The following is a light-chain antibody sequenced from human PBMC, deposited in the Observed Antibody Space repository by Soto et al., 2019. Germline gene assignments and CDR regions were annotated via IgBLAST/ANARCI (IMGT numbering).Light chain of an antibody. J-gene: IGKJ4*01. CDR2: EAS. CDR3: EDYSSSSGLT. V-gene: IGKV1-5*03. Sequence: DIQMTQSPSTLSASVGDRVTITCRASQSISSWLAWYQQKPGKAPKLLIYEASSLESGVPSRFSGSGSATEFTLTISSLQPDDFATYYCEDYSSSSGLTFGGGTKVDIK. CDR1: QSISSW.